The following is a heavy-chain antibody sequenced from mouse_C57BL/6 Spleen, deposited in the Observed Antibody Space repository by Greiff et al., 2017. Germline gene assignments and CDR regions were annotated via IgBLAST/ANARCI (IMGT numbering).Heavy chain of an antibody. CDR1: GFTFSDYY. J-gene: IGHJ4*01. Sequence: DVKLVESEGGLVQPGRSMKLSCTASGFTFSDYYMAWVRQVPEKGLEWVANINYDGSSTYYLDSLKSRFIISRDNAKNILYLQMSSLKSEDTATYYCARENWDEGAMDYWGQGTSVTVSS. V-gene: IGHV5-16*01. CDR2: INYDGSST. D-gene: IGHD4-1*01. CDR3: ARENWDEGAMDY.